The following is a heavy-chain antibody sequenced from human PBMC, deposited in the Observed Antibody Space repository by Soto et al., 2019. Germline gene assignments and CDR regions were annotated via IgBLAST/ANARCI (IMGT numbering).Heavy chain of an antibody. CDR1: GFTFSSYE. V-gene: IGHV3-48*03. D-gene: IGHD1-26*01. CDR2: ISSSGSTI. Sequence: PGGSLRLSCAASGFTFSSYEMNWVRQAPGKGLEWVSYISSSGSTIYYADSVKGRFTISRDNAKNSLYLQMNSLRAEDTAVYYCARDFEWELLQDAFDIWGQGTMVTVSS. J-gene: IGHJ3*02. CDR3: ARDFEWELLQDAFDI.